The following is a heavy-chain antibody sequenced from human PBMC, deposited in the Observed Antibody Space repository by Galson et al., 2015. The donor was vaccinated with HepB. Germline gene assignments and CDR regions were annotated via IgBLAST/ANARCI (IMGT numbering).Heavy chain of an antibody. CDR1: GFTFSSYS. V-gene: IGHV3-48*01. J-gene: IGHJ1*01. Sequence: SLRLSCAASGFTFSSYSMNWVRQAPGKGLEWVSYISSSSSTIYYADSVKGRFTISRDNAKNSLYLQMNSLRAEDTAVYYCARDREAVAGTEYFQHWGQGTLVTVSS. CDR3: ARDREAVAGTEYFQH. CDR2: ISSSSSTI. D-gene: IGHD6-19*01.